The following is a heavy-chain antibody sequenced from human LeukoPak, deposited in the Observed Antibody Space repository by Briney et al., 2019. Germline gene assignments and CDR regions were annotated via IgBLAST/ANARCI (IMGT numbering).Heavy chain of an antibody. CDR2: INHSGST. CDR3: ARGVHGSGSPFDY. D-gene: IGHD3-10*01. Sequence: SETLSLTCAVYGGSFSGYYWSWIRQPPGKGLEWIGEINHSGSTNYNPSLKSRVTISVDTSKNQFSLKLSSVTAADTAVYYCARGVHGSGSPFDYWGQGTLVTVSS. V-gene: IGHV4-34*01. J-gene: IGHJ4*02. CDR1: GGSFSGYY.